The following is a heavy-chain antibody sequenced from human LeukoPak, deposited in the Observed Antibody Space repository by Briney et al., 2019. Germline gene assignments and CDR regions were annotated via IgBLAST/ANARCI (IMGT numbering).Heavy chain of an antibody. Sequence: PSETLSLTCTVSGGSISSYYWSWIRQPPGKGLEWIGYIYYSGSTNYNPSLKSRVTISVGTSKNQFSLKLSSVTAADTAVYYCARVIAAAGTDAFDIWGQGTMVTVSS. CDR3: ARVIAAAGTDAFDI. V-gene: IGHV4-59*01. CDR2: IYYSGST. CDR1: GGSISSYY. D-gene: IGHD6-13*01. J-gene: IGHJ3*02.